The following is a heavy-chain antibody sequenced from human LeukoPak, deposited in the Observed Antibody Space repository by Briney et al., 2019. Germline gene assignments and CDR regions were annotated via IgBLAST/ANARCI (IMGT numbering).Heavy chain of an antibody. CDR3: ARLTKNDSGSFRFGKKKRGYMDV. D-gene: IGHD3-10*01. V-gene: IGHV4-34*01. Sequence: PSETLSLTRAVYGGSFSGYYWSWIRQPPGKGLEWIGEINHSGSTNYNPSLKSRVTISVDTSKNQFSLKLSSVTAADTAVYYCARLTKNDSGSFRFGKKKRGYMDVWGKGTTVTISS. CDR1: GGSFSGYY. CDR2: INHSGST. J-gene: IGHJ6*03.